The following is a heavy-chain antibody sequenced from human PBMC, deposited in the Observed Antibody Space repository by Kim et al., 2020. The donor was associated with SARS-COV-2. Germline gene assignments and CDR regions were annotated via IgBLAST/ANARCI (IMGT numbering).Heavy chain of an antibody. CDR3: ARRKLAGATRP. J-gene: IGHJ4*02. D-gene: IGHD1-26*01. V-gene: IGHV4-39*01. CDR2: FSYNGNT. CDR1: GGSINSFTDY. Sequence: SETLSLTCTVSGGSINSFTDYWGWIRQPPGKGLEWIGSFSYNGNTYYNPSLKSRVTISADASKNQFSLILSSVTAADTATDYCARRKLAGATRPWGQGT.